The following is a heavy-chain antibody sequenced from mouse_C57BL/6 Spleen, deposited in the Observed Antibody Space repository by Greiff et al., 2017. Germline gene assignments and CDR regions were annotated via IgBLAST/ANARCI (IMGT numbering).Heavy chain of an antibody. Sequence: EVQLVESGGGLVQPGGSLSLSCAASGFTFTDYYMSWVRQPPGKALEWLGFIRNKANGYTTEYSASVKGPFTISRDNSQSILYLQMNALRAEDRATYYCARPYYGSSYGAMDYWGQGTSVTVSS. J-gene: IGHJ4*01. D-gene: IGHD1-1*01. CDR3: ARPYYGSSYGAMDY. CDR2: IRNKANGYTT. V-gene: IGHV7-3*01. CDR1: GFTFTDYY.